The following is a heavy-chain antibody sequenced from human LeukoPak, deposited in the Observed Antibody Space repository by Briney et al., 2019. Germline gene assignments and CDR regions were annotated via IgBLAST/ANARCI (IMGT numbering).Heavy chain of an antibody. Sequence: PGGSLRLSCAASGFTFSNAWMSWVRQAPGKGLEWVGRIKSKTDGGTTDYAAPVKGRFTISRDDSKNTLYLQMNSLKTEDTAVYYCTTDSTRRVTAGPASNPWGQGTLVTVSS. CDR2: IKSKTDGGTT. CDR3: TTDSTRRVTAGPASNP. D-gene: IGHD2-21*02. J-gene: IGHJ5*02. CDR1: GFTFSNAW. V-gene: IGHV3-15*01.